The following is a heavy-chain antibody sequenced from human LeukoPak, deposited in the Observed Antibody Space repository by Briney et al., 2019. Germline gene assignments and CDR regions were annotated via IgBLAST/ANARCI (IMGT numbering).Heavy chain of an antibody. Sequence: GGSLRLSCAASGFTFDDYAMHWVRQAPGKGLEWVSGISWNSGSIGYADSVKGRFTISRDNAKNSLYLQMNSLRAEDTAVYYCAKGWEMSYYYGSGSYLYYFDYWGQGTLVTVSS. CDR1: GFTFDDYA. V-gene: IGHV3-9*01. CDR2: ISWNSGSI. J-gene: IGHJ4*02. D-gene: IGHD3-10*01. CDR3: AKGWEMSYYYGSGSYLYYFDY.